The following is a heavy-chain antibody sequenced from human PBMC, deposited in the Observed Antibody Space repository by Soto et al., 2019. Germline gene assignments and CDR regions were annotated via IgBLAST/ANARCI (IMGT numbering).Heavy chain of an antibody. CDR1: GFTFSNAW. CDR2: IKSKTDDGTT. J-gene: IGHJ6*02. CDR3: TTDSSSWAYYYYYGMDV. Sequence: GGSLRLSCTVSGFTFSNAWMTWVRQAPGKGLEWVGRIKSKTDDGTTDYAAPMKGRFTISRDDSRNTLYPQMNSLKTEDTAVYYCTTDSSSWAYYYYYGMDVWGQGTTVTVSS. D-gene: IGHD2-2*01. V-gene: IGHV3-15*01.